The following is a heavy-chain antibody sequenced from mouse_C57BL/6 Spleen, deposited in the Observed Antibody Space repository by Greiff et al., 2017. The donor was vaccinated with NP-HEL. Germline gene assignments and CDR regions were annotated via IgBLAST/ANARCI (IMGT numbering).Heavy chain of an antibody. V-gene: IGHV1-26*01. CDR1: GYTFTDYY. CDR2: INPNNGGT. D-gene: IGHD1-1*02. J-gene: IGHJ2*01. Sequence: VQLQQSGPELVKPGASVKISCKASGYTFTDYYMNWVKQSHGKSLEWIGDINPNNGGTSYNQKFKGKATLTVDKSSSTAYMELRSLTSEDSAVYYCAKDYGDWGQGTTLTVSS. CDR3: AKDYGD.